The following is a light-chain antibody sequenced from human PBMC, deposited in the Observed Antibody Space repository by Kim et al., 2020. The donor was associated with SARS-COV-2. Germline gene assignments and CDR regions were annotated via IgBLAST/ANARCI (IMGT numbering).Light chain of an antibody. CDR2: WAS. CDR3: QHHYSTWT. CDR1: QSVLYSSNNKNY. Sequence: RAIINCKSSQSVLYSSNNKNYLAWHQQKPGQPPKLLIYWASTRESGVPDRFSGSGYGTEFTLTINSLHAEDVAVYYCQHHYSTWTFGQGTKVDIK. J-gene: IGKJ1*01. V-gene: IGKV4-1*01.